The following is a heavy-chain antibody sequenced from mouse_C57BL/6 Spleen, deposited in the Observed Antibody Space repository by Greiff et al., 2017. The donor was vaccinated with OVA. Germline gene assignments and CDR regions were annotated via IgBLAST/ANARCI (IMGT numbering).Heavy chain of an antibody. V-gene: IGHV1-64*01. Sequence: QVQLQQPGAELVKPGASVKLSCKASGYTFTSYWMHWVKQRPGQGLEWIGMIHPNSGSTNYNEKFKSKATLTVDKSSSTAYRQRSSLTSEDSAVYDCARSPTKFYYFDYWGQGTTLTVSS. CDR1: GYTFTSYW. CDR3: ARSPTKFYYFDY. CDR2: IHPNSGST. J-gene: IGHJ2*01. D-gene: IGHD1-1*01.